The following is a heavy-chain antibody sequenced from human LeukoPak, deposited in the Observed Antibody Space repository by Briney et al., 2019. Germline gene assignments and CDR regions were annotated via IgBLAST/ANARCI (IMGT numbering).Heavy chain of an antibody. CDR3: AREGDNADFDY. CDR1: GFIFSSYS. V-gene: IGHV3-21*01. J-gene: IGHJ4*01. CDR2: ISTRSSYI. Sequence: GGSLRLSCAASGFIFSSYSMNWVRQAPGKGLEWVSTISTRSSYIYYADSLKGRFTISRDNAKNSLYLQTDSLTAEDTAIYYCAREGDNADFDYWGHGTLVTVSS. D-gene: IGHD2-21*02.